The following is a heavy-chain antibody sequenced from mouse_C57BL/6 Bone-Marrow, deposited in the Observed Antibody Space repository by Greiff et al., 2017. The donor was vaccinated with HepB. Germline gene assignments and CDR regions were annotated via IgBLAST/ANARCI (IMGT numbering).Heavy chain of an antibody. V-gene: IGHV1-55*01. CDR3: ARPRYGSSYFDY. J-gene: IGHJ2*01. CDR1: GYTFTSYW. CDR2: IYPGSGST. Sequence: VQLQQPGAELVKPGASVKMSCKASGYTFTSYWITWVKQRPGQGLEWIGDIYPGSGSTNYNEKFKSKATLTVDTSSSTAYMQLSILTSEDSAVYYCARPRYGSSYFDYWGQGTTLTVSS. D-gene: IGHD1-1*01.